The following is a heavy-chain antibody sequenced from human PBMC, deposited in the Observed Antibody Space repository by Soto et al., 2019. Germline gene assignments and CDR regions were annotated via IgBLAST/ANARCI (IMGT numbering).Heavy chain of an antibody. CDR1: GFTFSSYA. D-gene: IGHD6-6*01. CDR2: ISGSGGST. CDR3: ATAARPNYYYGMDV. Sequence: EVQLLESGGGLVQPGGSLRLSCAASGFTFSSYAMSRVRQAPGKGLEWVSAISGSGGSTYYADSVKGRFTISRDNSKNTLYLQMNSLRAEYTAVYYCATAARPNYYYGMDVWGQGTTVTVSS. V-gene: IGHV3-23*01. J-gene: IGHJ6*02.